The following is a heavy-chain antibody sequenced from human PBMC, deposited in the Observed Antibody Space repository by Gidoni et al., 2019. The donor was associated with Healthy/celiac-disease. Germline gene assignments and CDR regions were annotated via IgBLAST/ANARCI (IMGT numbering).Heavy chain of an antibody. Sequence: EVQLVESGGGLVQPGGSLRLSCAASGFTFSSYWMSWVRQAPGKGLEWVANIKQDGSEKYYVDSVKGRFTISRDNAKNSLYLQMNSLRAEDTAVYYCARVIYDYVWGGMDVWGQGTTVTVSS. CDR2: IKQDGSEK. D-gene: IGHD3-16*01. V-gene: IGHV3-7*03. CDR3: ARVIYDYVWGGMDV. CDR1: GFTFSSYW. J-gene: IGHJ6*02.